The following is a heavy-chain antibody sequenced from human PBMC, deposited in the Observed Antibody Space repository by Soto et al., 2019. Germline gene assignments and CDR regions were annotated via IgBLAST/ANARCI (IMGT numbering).Heavy chain of an antibody. Sequence: HEHLVQSGAEVKRPGASLKVSCKASGYSFTGYYIHWVRQAPGQGLEWMGWINPDSGATNYAQNFQSRVTLTSDTSISTSSMDLSSLRSVDTAVCYCARGDYGTGGYPLPCFHCWGQGTLVIVSS. V-gene: IGHV1-2*02. CDR2: INPDSGAT. J-gene: IGHJ4*02. CDR1: GYSFTGYY. D-gene: IGHD2-8*02. CDR3: ARGDYGTGGYPLPCFHC.